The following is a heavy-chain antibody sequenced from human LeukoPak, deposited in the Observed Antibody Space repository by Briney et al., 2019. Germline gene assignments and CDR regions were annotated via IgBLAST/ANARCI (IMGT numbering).Heavy chain of an antibody. CDR1: GFTFTSYW. Sequence: PGGSLRLSCAASGFTFTSYWMHWVRQAPGQGLVWVGLINCDGSSTSYADSVKGRFTISRDTAKNTLYLQMNSLRAEDTAVYYCARPYDCWTGLLDYWGQGTLVTVST. V-gene: IGHV3-74*01. CDR2: INCDGSST. D-gene: IGHD3-3*01. J-gene: IGHJ4*02. CDR3: ARPYDCWTGLLDY.